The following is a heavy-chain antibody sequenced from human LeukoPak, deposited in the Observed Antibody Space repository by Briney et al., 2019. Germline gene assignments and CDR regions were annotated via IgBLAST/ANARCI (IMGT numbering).Heavy chain of an antibody. Sequence: PGGSLRLSCAASGFTFSSYAMHWVRQAPGKGLEWVAVISYDGSNKYYADSVKGRFTISRDNSKNTLYLQMNSLRAEDTAVYYCARVQHYDFWSGYCFDYWGQGTLVTVSS. V-gene: IGHV3-30*14. CDR1: GFTFSSYA. CDR3: ARVQHYDFWSGYCFDY. CDR2: ISYDGSNK. J-gene: IGHJ4*02. D-gene: IGHD3-3*01.